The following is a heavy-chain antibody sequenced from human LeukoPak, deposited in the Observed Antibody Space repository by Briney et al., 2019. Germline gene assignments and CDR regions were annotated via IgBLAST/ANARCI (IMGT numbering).Heavy chain of an antibody. CDR2: MNPNSGNT. V-gene: IGHV1-8*01. CDR1: GYTFTSYD. D-gene: IGHD2-15*01. CDR3: ASSVYCSGGSCYSSFDY. Sequence: ASVKVSCKSSGYTFTSYDINWVRQATGQGLEWMGWMNPNSGNTAYAQKFQGRVTMTRNTSISTGYMELSSLRSEDTAVYYCASSVYCSGGSCYSSFDYWGQGTLVTVSS. J-gene: IGHJ4*02.